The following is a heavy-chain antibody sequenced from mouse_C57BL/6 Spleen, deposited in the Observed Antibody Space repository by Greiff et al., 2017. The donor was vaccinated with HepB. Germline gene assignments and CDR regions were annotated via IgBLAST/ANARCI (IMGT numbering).Heavy chain of an antibody. CDR1: GFTFNTYA. D-gene: IGHD3-2*01. CDR3: VRDWLDSPYYYAMDY. J-gene: IGHJ4*01. Sequence: EAGGGLVQPKGSLKLSCAASGFTFNTYAMHWVRQAPGKGLEWDARIRSKSSNYATYYADSVKDRFTISRDDSQSMLYLQMNNLKTEDTAMYYCVRDWLDSPYYYAMDYWGQGTSVTVSS. CDR2: IRSKSSNYAT. V-gene: IGHV10-3*01.